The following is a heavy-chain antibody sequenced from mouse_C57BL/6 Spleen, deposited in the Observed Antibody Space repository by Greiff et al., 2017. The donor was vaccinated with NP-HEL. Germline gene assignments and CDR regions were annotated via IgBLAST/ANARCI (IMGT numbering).Heavy chain of an antibody. Sequence: QVQLKQPGAELVKPGASVKMSCKASGYTFTSYWITWVKQRPGQGLEWIGDIYPGSGSTNYNEKFKSKATLTVDTSSSTAYMQLSSLTSEDSAVYYCAGVYQLDPYAMDYWGQGTSVTVSS. V-gene: IGHV1-55*01. D-gene: IGHD4-1*02. J-gene: IGHJ4*01. CDR3: AGVYQLDPYAMDY. CDR2: IYPGSGST. CDR1: GYTFTSYW.